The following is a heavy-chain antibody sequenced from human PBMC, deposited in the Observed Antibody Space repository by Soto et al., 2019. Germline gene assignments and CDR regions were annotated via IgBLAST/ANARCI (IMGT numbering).Heavy chain of an antibody. J-gene: IGHJ3*01. CDR1: GDSVSSNNAA. Sequence: SQTLSLTCAISGDSVSSNNAAWNWIRQSPSRGLEWLGRTYYRSKWYFDYAVSVEGRITINPDTSLNQFSLHLNSVTPDDTAVYYCASGWAFPFLGQGTMVTVSS. V-gene: IGHV6-1*01. CDR3: ASGWAFPF. CDR2: TYYRSKWYF.